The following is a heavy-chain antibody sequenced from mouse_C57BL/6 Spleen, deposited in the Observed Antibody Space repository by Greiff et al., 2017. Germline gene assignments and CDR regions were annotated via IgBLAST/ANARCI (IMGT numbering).Heavy chain of an antibody. CDR3: ARDLYYGSSWGYFDY. V-gene: IGHV5-17*01. CDR2: ISSGSSTI. CDR1: GFTFSDYG. D-gene: IGHD1-1*01. Sequence: EVMLVESGGGLVKPGGSLKLSCAASGFTFSDYGMHWVRQAPEKGLEWVAYISSGSSTIYYADTVKGRFTISRDNAKNTLFLQMTSLRSEDTAMYYCARDLYYGSSWGYFDYWGQGTTLTVSS. J-gene: IGHJ2*01.